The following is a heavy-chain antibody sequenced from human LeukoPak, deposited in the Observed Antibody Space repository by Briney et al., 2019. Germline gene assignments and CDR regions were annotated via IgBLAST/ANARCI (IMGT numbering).Heavy chain of an antibody. Sequence: RPSETLSLTCTVSGGSISGYYWSWIRQPAGKGLEWIGRIDTSGNTNYNPSLKSRVTMSLDTSKNQFSLEVMSVTAADTAVYYCARAASGDAVYYYGSGRRYYYYYMDVWGKGTTVTISS. CDR1: GGSISGYY. CDR2: IDTSGNT. CDR3: ARAASGDAVYYYGSGRRYYYYYMDV. J-gene: IGHJ6*03. D-gene: IGHD3-10*01. V-gene: IGHV4-4*07.